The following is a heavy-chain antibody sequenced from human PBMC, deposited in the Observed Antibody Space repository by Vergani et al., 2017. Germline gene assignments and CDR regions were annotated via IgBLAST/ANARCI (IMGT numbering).Heavy chain of an antibody. V-gene: IGHV2-70*04. Sequence: QVTLKESGPALVKPTQTLTLTCTFSGFSLTTYGMRVSWIRQPPGKALEWLARIDWDDDTYYRTSLRTRLTISKDTFKNQLALTMTNMDPVDTATYYCARTLSASRGYYLDYWGQGTLVTVSS. CDR2: IDWDDDT. D-gene: IGHD3-22*01. CDR3: ARTLSASRGYYLDY. CDR1: GFSLTTYGMR. J-gene: IGHJ4*02.